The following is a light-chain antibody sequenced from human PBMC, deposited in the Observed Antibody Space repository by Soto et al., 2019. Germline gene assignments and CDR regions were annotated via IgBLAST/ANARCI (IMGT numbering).Light chain of an antibody. Sequence: DIQMTQSPSTLSASIGDRVTITCRASHSISSWLAWYQQKPGKAPKLLIYKASILESGVPSRFSGSGSGTEFSLTISSLQPEDFVTYYCQQYNTYWTFAQGTKVELK. CDR1: HSISSW. V-gene: IGKV1-5*03. J-gene: IGKJ1*01. CDR3: QQYNTYWT. CDR2: KAS.